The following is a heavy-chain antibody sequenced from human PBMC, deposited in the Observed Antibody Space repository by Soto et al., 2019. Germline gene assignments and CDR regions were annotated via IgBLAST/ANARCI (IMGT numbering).Heavy chain of an antibody. V-gene: IGHV5-51*01. CDR1: GYSFTSYW. D-gene: IGHD2-21*02. CDR2: IYPGDSDT. J-gene: IGHJ4*02. CDR3: ARRVYCGGDCYSRPTDY. Sequence: GESLKISCKGSGYSFTSYWIGWVRQMPGKGLEWMGIIYPGDSDTRYSPSFQGQVTISADKSISTAYLQWSSLKASDTAMYYCARRVYCGGDCYSRPTDYWGQGTLVTVSS.